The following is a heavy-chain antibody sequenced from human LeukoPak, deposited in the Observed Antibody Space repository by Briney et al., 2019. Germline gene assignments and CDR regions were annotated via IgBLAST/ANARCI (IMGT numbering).Heavy chain of an antibody. J-gene: IGHJ4*02. Sequence: GESLKISCKGSGYSFTSYWIGWVRHMRGKGLEWMGIIYPGDSDTRYSPSFQGQVTISADKSISTAYLQWSSLKASDTAMYYCARKSHSSSWTHFDYWGQGTLVTVSS. V-gene: IGHV5-51*01. CDR3: ARKSHSSSWTHFDY. CDR2: IYPGDSDT. CDR1: GYSFTSYW. D-gene: IGHD6-13*01.